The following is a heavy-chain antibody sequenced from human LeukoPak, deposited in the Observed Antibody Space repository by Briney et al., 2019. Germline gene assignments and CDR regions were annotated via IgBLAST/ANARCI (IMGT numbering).Heavy chain of an antibody. CDR1: GFTFSSYA. D-gene: IGHD6-6*01. J-gene: IGHJ4*02. V-gene: IGHV3-30*04. CDR2: ISYDGSNK. CDR3: ARDPTALGEKASSFDY. Sequence: GGSLRLSCAASGFTFSSYAMHWVRQAPGKGLEWVAVISYDGSNKYYADSVKGRFTISRDNSKNTLYLQMNSLRAEDTAVYYCARDPTALGEKASSFDYWGQGTLVTVSS.